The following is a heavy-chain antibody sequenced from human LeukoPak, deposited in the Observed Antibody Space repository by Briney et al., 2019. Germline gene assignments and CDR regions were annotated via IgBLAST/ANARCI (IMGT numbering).Heavy chain of an antibody. CDR3: ARHYSSRFDP. Sequence: GESPKISCKGSGYSFTSYWIGWVRQMSGKGLEWMGIIYPGDSDTRYSPSFQGQVTISADKPISTAYLQWSSLKASDSAMYYCARHYSSRFDPWGQGTLVTVSS. CDR1: GYSFTSYW. J-gene: IGHJ5*02. D-gene: IGHD6-13*01. CDR2: IYPGDSDT. V-gene: IGHV5-51*01.